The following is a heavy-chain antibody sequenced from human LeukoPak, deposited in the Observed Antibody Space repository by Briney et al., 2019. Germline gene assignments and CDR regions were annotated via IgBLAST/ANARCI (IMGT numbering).Heavy chain of an antibody. CDR1: GFTFSDYY. CDR3: ARGVGRDYRLSTFDI. Sequence: PGGSLRLSCAAPGFTFSDYYMSWIRQAPGKGLEWVSYISSSGSTIYYADSVKGRFTISRDNAKNSLYLQMNSLRAEDTAVYYCARGVGRDYRLSTFDIWGQGTMVTVSS. J-gene: IGHJ3*02. V-gene: IGHV3-11*04. D-gene: IGHD4-11*01. CDR2: ISSSGSTI.